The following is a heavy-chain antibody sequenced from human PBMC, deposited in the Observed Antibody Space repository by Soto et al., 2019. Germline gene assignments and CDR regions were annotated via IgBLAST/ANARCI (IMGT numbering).Heavy chain of an antibody. CDR2: LHSGGDT. D-gene: IGHD3-10*01. CDR1: GIPVSSNY. CDR3: ERDGTYYYASRMDV. J-gene: IGHJ6*02. Sequence: EVQLVESGGGLVQPGGSLRLSCAASGIPVSSNYMTWVRQAPGKGLEWVSVLHSGGDTYYANSVKGRFTISRHDSTNTLFLQMNSLTPEDTAVYYCERDGTYYYASRMDVWGQGTTVTVSS. V-gene: IGHV3-53*04.